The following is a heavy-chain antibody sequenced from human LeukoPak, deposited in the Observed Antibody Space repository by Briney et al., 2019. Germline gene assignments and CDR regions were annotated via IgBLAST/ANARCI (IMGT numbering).Heavy chain of an antibody. CDR2: IGNDGSIP. V-gene: IGHV3-74*01. CDR1: GFTFSNYW. D-gene: IGHD1-26*01. Sequence: GGSLRLSCTASGFTFSNYWMHWVRQAPGKGLVWVSCIGNDGSIPTYADSVKGRFTISRDNSKNTLYLQMNSLRAEDTAVYYCAKDSGSYFAFDYWGQGTLVTVSS. J-gene: IGHJ4*02. CDR3: AKDSGSYFAFDY.